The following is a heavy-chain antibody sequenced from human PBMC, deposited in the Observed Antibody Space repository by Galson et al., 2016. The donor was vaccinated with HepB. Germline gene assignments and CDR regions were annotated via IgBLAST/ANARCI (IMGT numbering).Heavy chain of an antibody. D-gene: IGHD3-10*01. V-gene: IGHV1-46*01. Sequence: SVKVSCKASGYTFTSYFMHWVRQAPGQGLEWMGIINPSDGSTRYTQKFQGRVTMTRDTSTNTIYMELSSLRSEDTAVYYCARSLPFLVRGGGFGMDVWGQGTPVTVSS. CDR3: ARSLPFLVRGGGFGMDV. CDR1: GYTFTSYF. J-gene: IGHJ6*02. CDR2: INPSDGST.